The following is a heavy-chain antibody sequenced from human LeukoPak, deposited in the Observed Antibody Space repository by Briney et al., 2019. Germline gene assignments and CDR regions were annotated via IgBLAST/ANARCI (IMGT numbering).Heavy chain of an antibody. J-gene: IGHJ4*02. CDR3: ARSVSSAIVGAYLDH. D-gene: IGHD1-26*01. CDR1: GPSISGYY. Sequence: PSQSLSLTWCLVGPSISGYYCGWVRHPPGKRLEWGVYIYYSGSNNYNPSLESRVAISVDTSKNQFSLKLSFVTVADTAVYYCARSVSSAIVGAYLDHWGQGTLVTVSS. CDR2: IYYSGSN. V-gene: IGHV4-59*01.